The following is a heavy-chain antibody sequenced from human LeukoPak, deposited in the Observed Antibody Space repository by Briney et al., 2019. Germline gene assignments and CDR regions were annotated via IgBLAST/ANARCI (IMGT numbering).Heavy chain of an antibody. CDR1: GFTFSDYY. V-gene: IGHV3-11*05. J-gene: IGHJ4*02. D-gene: IGHD5-18*01. CDR3: ARDPNTEAGLDY. Sequence: NPGGSLRLSCAASGFTFSDYYVSWIRQAPGKGLEWVSYISSSSSYTNYADSVKGRFTISRDNAKNSLYLQMNSLRAEDTAVYYCARDPNTEAGLDYWGQGTLVTVSS. CDR2: ISSSSSYT.